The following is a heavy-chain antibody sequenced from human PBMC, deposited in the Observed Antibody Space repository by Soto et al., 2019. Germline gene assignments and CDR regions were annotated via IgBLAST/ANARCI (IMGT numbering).Heavy chain of an antibody. D-gene: IGHD6-6*01. Sequence: SETLSLTCAVYGGSFSVYYWSWIRQPPGKGLEWIGEINHSGSTNYNPSLKSRVTISVDTSKNQFSLKLSSVTAADTAVYYCARGLGDSSSNYWGQGTLVTVSS. V-gene: IGHV4-34*01. CDR3: ARGLGDSSSNY. J-gene: IGHJ4*02. CDR1: GGSFSVYY. CDR2: INHSGST.